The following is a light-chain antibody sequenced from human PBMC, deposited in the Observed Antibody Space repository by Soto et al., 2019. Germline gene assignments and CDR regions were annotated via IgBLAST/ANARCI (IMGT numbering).Light chain of an antibody. J-gene: IGLJ2*01. Sequence: QSVLTQPPSVSGAPGQSVTISCTGSSGNIGAGYDVHWYQQPPGSTPKLLIYNNDNRPSGVPDRFSGSKSGTSASLAITGLQAEDEADYYCHTYDSSLGGARVFGGGTKRPS. CDR1: SGNIGAGYD. V-gene: IGLV1-40*01. CDR3: HTYDSSLGGARV. CDR2: NND.